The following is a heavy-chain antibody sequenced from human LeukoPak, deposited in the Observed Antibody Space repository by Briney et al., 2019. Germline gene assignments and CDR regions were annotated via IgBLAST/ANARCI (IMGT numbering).Heavy chain of an antibody. V-gene: IGHV4-34*01. CDR3: ARERFLAWSLLGAV. D-gene: IGHD3-3*01. CDR2: INHSGST. CDR1: GGSFSGHY. Sequence: SETLSLTCAVYGGSFSGHYWSWIRQPPGKGLEWMGEINHSGSTNYNPSLTSRVTISVDTSKNQLSLKLSSVTAADTAVYYCARERFLAWSLLGAVWGKGTTVTVYS. J-gene: IGHJ6*04.